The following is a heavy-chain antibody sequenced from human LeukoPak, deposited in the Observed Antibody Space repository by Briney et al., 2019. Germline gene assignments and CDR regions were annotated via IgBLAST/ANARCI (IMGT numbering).Heavy chain of an antibody. CDR1: GFTFSSYG. D-gene: IGHD1-26*01. CDR3: AKDLIVGASIPDAFDI. CDR2: IWYDGSNK. Sequence: PGGSLRLSCAASGFTFSSYGMHWVRQAPGKGLEWVAVIWYDGSNKYYADSVKGRFTISRDNSKNTLYLQMNSLRAEDTAVYYCAKDLIVGASIPDAFDIWGQGTMVTVSS. V-gene: IGHV3-30*02. J-gene: IGHJ3*02.